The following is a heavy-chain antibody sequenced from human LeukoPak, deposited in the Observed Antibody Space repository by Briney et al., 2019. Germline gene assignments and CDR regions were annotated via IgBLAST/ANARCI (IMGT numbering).Heavy chain of an antibody. Sequence: NPSETLSLTCAVYGGSFSGYYWSWIRQPPGKGLEWIGEINHSGSTNYNPSLKSRVTISVDTSKNQFSLKLSSVTAADTAVYYCARSIVVVTAGYYYYYMDVWGKGTTVTVSS. J-gene: IGHJ6*03. CDR1: GGSFSGYY. CDR2: INHSGST. CDR3: ARSIVVVTAGYYYYYMDV. V-gene: IGHV4-34*01. D-gene: IGHD2-21*02.